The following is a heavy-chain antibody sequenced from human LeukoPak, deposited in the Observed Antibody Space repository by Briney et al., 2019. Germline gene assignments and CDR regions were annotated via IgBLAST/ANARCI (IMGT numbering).Heavy chain of an antibody. J-gene: IGHJ6*03. CDR2: ISSSSSYI. CDR3: ARDPSRYYMDV. Sequence: AGGSLRLSCAASGCTFSSYSMNWVRQAPGKGLEWVSSISSSSSYIYYADSVKGRFTISRDNAKNSLYLQMNSLRAEDTAVYYCARDPSRYYMDVWGKGTTVTVSS. CDR1: GCTFSSYS. V-gene: IGHV3-21*01.